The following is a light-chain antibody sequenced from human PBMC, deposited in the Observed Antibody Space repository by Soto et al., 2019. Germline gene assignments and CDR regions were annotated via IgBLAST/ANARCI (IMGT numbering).Light chain of an antibody. J-gene: IGKJ4*01. CDR2: DAS. V-gene: IGKV1-33*01. CDR3: QQYDNLPLT. Sequence: DIQMTQSPSFLSACVGDRVTITCQASQDISNYLNWYQQKPGKAPKLLIYDASNLETGVPSRFSGSGSGTDFTFTISSLQPEDIATYYCQQYDNLPLTFGGGTKVDIK. CDR1: QDISNY.